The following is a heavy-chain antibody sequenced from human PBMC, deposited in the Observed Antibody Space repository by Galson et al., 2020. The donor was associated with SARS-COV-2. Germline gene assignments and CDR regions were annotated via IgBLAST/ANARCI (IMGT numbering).Heavy chain of an antibody. J-gene: IGHJ4*02. D-gene: IGHD3-22*01. Sequence: GGSLRLSCVVSGFTLRTYAMHWVRQAPGKGLEWVADMSFDGSYINYADSVKGRFTISRDISANTVYLEMNSLRSDDTAMYYCARDLRGYYDSSGLIGYWGQGTLVIVSS. CDR3: ARDLRGYYDSSGLIGY. CDR2: MSFDGSYI. CDR1: GFTLRTYA. V-gene: IGHV3-30*04.